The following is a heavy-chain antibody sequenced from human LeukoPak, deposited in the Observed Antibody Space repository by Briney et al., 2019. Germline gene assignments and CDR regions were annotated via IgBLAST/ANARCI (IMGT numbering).Heavy chain of an antibody. CDR1: GYTLTELS. D-gene: IGHD5-24*01. V-gene: IGHV1-24*01. J-gene: IGHJ4*02. Sequence: ASVKVSCKVSGYTLTELSMHWVRQAPGKGLEGMGGFDPEDGETIYAQKFQGRVTMTEDTSTDTAYMELSSLRSEDTAVYYCAHGKGRWLHLIYWGQGTLVTVSS. CDR3: AHGKGRWLHLIY. CDR2: FDPEDGET.